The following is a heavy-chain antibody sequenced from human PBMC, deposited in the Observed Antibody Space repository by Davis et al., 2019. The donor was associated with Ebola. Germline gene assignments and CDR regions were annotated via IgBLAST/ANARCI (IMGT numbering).Heavy chain of an antibody. Sequence: ASVKVSCKASGYTFTNYDINWVRQASGQGLEWMGWMNPNSGHTGYAQKFQGRVTLTRDTSTSTAHMELSSLRSDETAVYYCARAPAGSNWNYGGNWFDPWGQGTLVSVSS. D-gene: IGHD1-7*01. V-gene: IGHV1-8*01. CDR1: GYTFTNYD. CDR3: ARAPAGSNWNYGGNWFDP. CDR2: MNPNSGHT. J-gene: IGHJ5*02.